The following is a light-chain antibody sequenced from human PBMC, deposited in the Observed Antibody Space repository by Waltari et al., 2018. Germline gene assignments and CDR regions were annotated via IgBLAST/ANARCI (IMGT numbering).Light chain of an antibody. CDR3: QKYGTLPAT. CDR2: DAS. Sequence: EIVLTQSPGTLSLSPGERATLSCRASQSVSKFLAWYQPKPGQAPRLLIYDASTRATGIPDRFSATGWGTDFSLSISRLEPEDFAVYYCQKYGTLPATFGQGTKVQMK. CDR1: QSVSKF. V-gene: IGKV3-20*01. J-gene: IGKJ1*01.